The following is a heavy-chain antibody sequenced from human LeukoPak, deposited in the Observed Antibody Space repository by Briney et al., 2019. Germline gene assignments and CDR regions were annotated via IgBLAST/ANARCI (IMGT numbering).Heavy chain of an antibody. CDR2: IYHSGST. J-gene: IGHJ4*02. D-gene: IGHD5-12*01. V-gene: IGHV4-4*02. CDR3: ARRGYSGNEAYFAY. Sequence: SVTLSLTCTVSGDSMSSGARWSWVRQSPGKGLEWIGEIYHSGSTNYNPSLRGPVTLSVDNSNNHFSLDLSSVTAADTAFYYCARRGYSGNEAYFAYWGQGTLVTVSS. CDR1: GDSMSSGAR.